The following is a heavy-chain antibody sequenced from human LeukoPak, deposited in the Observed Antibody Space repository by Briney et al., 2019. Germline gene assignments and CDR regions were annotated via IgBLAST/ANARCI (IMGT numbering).Heavy chain of an antibody. D-gene: IGHD6-13*01. V-gene: IGHV7-4-1*02. CDR1: GYRFATYA. J-gene: IGHJ4*02. CDR2: INTNTGQP. Sequence: GASVKVSCKTSGYRFATYAITWVRQAPGQGLEWMGWINTNTGQPAYAQGFTGRFVFSLDTSVSTAYLQISSLKAEDTAVYYCARGWFTSSSWSRARDPDYWGQGTLVTVSS. CDR3: ARGWFTSSSWSRARDPDY.